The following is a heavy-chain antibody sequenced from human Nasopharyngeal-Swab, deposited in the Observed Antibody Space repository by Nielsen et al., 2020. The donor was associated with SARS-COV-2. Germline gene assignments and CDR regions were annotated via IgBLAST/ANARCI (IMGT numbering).Heavy chain of an antibody. Sequence: SVKVSCKASGGTFIRYAISWVRQAPGQGLEWMGRIIPILGIANYAQKFQGRVTITADKSTSTAYMELSSLRSEDTAVYYCARDVGFSAPDWGQGTLVTVSS. CDR2: IIPILGIA. CDR3: ARDVGFSAPD. V-gene: IGHV1-69*04. J-gene: IGHJ4*02. D-gene: IGHD3-10*01. CDR1: GGTFIRYA.